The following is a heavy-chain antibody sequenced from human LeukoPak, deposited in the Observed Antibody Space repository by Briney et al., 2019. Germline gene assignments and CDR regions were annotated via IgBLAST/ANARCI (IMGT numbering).Heavy chain of an antibody. CDR2: IIPIFGTA. CDR1: GGTFSSYA. J-gene: IGHJ4*02. Sequence: GASVKVSCKASGGTFSSYAISWVRQAPGQGLEWMEGIIPIFGTANYAQKFQGRVTITTDESTSTAYMELSSLRSEDTAVYYCAREGPLGHFDYWGQGTLVTVSS. D-gene: IGHD3-16*01. CDR3: AREGPLGHFDY. V-gene: IGHV1-69*05.